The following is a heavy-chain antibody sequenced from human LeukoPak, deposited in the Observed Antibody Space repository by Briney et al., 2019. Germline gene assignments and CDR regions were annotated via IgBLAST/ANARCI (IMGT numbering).Heavy chain of an antibody. J-gene: IGHJ4*02. V-gene: IGHV6-1*01. D-gene: IGHD2-2*01. CDR3: ARIATSSRLFDY. CDR1: GDSVSSNSAA. Sequence: SQTLSLTCGLSGDSVSSNSAAWNWIRQSPSRGLEWLGRTYYRSKWYNDYAVSVKSRITINPDTSKNQFSLQLNSVTPEDTAVYYCARIATSSRLFDYWGQGTLVTVSS. CDR2: TYYRSKWYN.